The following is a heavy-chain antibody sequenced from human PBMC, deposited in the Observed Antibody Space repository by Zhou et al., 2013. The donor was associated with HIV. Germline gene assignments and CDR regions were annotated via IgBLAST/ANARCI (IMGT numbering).Heavy chain of an antibody. J-gene: IGHJ6*02. Sequence: QVQLVQSGAEAKKPGASVKVSCKASGYTFTTYGVSWVRQAPGQGLEWMGWISAYSGNTNYAQKFQGRVTMTTDTSTNTAYMELKSLRSDDTAVYYCAREESGSSSYYGMDVWGQGPRSPSP. D-gene: IGHD1-26*01. CDR3: AREESGSSSYYGMDV. CDR2: ISAYSGNT. V-gene: IGHV1-18*01. CDR1: GYTFTTYG.